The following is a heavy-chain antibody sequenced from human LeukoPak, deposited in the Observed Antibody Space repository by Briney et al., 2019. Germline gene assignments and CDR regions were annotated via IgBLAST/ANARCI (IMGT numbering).Heavy chain of an antibody. CDR3: ARQTYYYGSGSSNAFDY. CDR2: IYYSGST. CDR1: GGSISSSSYY. V-gene: IGHV4-39*01. J-gene: IGHJ4*02. Sequence: SETLSLTCTVSGGSISSSSYYWGWIRQPPGKGLEWIGSIYYSGSTYYNPSLKSRVTISVDTSKNQFSLKLSSVTAADTAVYYCARQTYYYGSGSSNAFDYWGQGTLVTVSS. D-gene: IGHD3-10*01.